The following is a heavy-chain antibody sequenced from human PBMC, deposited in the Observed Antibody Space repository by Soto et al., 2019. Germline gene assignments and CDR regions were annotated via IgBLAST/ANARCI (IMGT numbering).Heavy chain of an antibody. V-gene: IGHV4-39*01. J-gene: IGHJ4*02. CDR2: IYYSGST. D-gene: IGHD2-2*01. CDR3: ARTAPCSTSCYYDY. CDR1: GGSISSSSYY. Sequence: SETLSLTCTVSGGSISSSSYYWGWIRQPPGKGLEWIGSIYYSGSTYYNPSLKSRVTISVDTSKNQFSLKLSSVTAADTAVYYCARTAPCSTSCYYDYWGQGTLVTVSS.